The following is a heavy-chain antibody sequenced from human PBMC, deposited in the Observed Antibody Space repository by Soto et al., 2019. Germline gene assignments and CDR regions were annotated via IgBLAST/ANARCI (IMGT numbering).Heavy chain of an antibody. CDR2: ISPDIGNT. Sequence: GASVKVSCKASGYTFSTSCISWVRQAPGQGLEWMGWISPDIGNTNSAQRFQGRVTLTADTSSSRAYMELRSLASEATAMYYWASDTDSNRYSDRGQGTLVTISS. V-gene: IGHV1-18*01. D-gene: IGHD2-2*02. CDR1: GYTFSTSC. J-gene: IGHJ4*03. CDR3: ASDTDSNRYSD.